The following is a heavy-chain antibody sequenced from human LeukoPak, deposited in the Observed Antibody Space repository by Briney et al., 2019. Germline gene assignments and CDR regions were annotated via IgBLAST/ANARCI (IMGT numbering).Heavy chain of an antibody. V-gene: IGHV3-21*01. CDR2: ISSISSYI. CDR1: GFTFSSYS. CDR3: ARGSITSYLTDY. J-gene: IGHJ4*02. D-gene: IGHD3-16*01. Sequence: PGGSLRLSCAASGFTFSSYSMNWVRQAPGKGLEWVSSISSISSYIYYADSVKGRFTISRDNAKNSLYLQMNSLRAEDTAVYYCARGSITSYLTDYWGQGTLVTVSS.